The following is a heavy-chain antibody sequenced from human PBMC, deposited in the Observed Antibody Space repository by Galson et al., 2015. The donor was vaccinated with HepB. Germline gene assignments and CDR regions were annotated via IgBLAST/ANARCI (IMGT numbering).Heavy chain of an antibody. CDR3: ATDINSGSYEWVYYYYYYGMDV. J-gene: IGHJ6*02. CDR2: ISGSGGST. D-gene: IGHD1-26*01. V-gene: IGHV3-23*01. Sequence: SLRLSCAASGFTFSSYAMSWVRQAPGKGLEWVSAISGSGGSTYYADSVKGRFTISRDNSKNTLYLQMNSLRAEDTAVYYCATDINSGSYEWVYYYYYYGMDVWGQGTTVTVSS. CDR1: GFTFSSYA.